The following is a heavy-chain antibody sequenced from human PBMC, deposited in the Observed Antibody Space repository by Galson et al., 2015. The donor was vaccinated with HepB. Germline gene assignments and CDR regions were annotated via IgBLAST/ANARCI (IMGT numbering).Heavy chain of an antibody. Sequence: SVKVSCKVSGYSLNEASMHWVRQAPGKGLEWMGGFDPEDGKTLYAQKFQGRVTLTEDTSTDTAYMEVSSLSSEDTAVYYCATSSRLGEWEYFYFMDVWGQGTTVAVSS. CDR3: ATSSRLGEWEYFYFMDV. D-gene: IGHD3-10*01. J-gene: IGHJ6*02. CDR1: GYSLNEAS. CDR2: FDPEDGKT. V-gene: IGHV1-24*01.